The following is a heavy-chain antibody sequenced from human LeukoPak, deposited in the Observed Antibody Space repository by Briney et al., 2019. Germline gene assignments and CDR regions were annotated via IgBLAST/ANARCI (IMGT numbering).Heavy chain of an antibody. Sequence: TGGSLRLSCAASGFTFSSYSMNWVRQAPGKGLEWVSSISSSSSYIYYADSVKGRFTISRDDAKNSLYLQMNSLRAEDTAVYYCARDRAVAGLIDYWGQGTLVTVSS. CDR3: ARDRAVAGLIDY. CDR1: GFTFSSYS. CDR2: ISSSSSYI. J-gene: IGHJ4*02. V-gene: IGHV3-21*01. D-gene: IGHD6-19*01.